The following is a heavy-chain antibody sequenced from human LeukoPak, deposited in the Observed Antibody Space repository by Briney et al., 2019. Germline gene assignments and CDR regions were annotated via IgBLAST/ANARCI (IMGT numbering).Heavy chain of an antibody. CDR3: ARDRDIVAFDF. J-gene: IGHJ4*02. CDR1: GFAFTSYT. D-gene: IGHD5-12*01. Sequence: PGGSPRLSCAASGFAFTSYTINWVRQAPGKGLEWVSSITTSGSIKYADSVKGRFTISRDNAKNSVYPQMSSLRADDTAVYFCARDRDIVAFDFWGQRTLVTVSS. V-gene: IGHV3-69-1*01. CDR2: ITTSGSI.